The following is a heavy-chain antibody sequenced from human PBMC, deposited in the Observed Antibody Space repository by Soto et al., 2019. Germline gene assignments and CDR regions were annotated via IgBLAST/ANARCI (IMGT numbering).Heavy chain of an antibody. CDR1: GFTFSSYG. CDR3: AKDIGDSSGYPPFDY. V-gene: IGHV3-30*18. D-gene: IGHD3-22*01. Sequence: GGSLRLSCAASGFTFSSYGMHWVRQAPGKGLEWVAVISYDGSNKYYADSVKGRFTISRDNSKNTLYLQMNSLRAEDTAVYYCAKDIGDSSGYPPFDYWGQGTLVTVSS. CDR2: ISYDGSNK. J-gene: IGHJ4*02.